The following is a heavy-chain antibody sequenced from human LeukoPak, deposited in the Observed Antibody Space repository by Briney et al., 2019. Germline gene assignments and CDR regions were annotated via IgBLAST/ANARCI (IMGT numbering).Heavy chain of an antibody. D-gene: IGHD4-17*01. V-gene: IGHV1-8*03. J-gene: IGHJ3*02. Sequence: ASVKVSCKASGYTFTSYDINWVRQATGQGLEWMGWMNPNSGNTGYAQKFQGRVTITRNTSISTAYMELSSLRSEDTAMYYCARDRGTTVTTDDAFDIWGQGTMVTVSS. CDR3: ARDRGTTVTTDDAFDI. CDR2: MNPNSGNT. CDR1: GYTFTSYD.